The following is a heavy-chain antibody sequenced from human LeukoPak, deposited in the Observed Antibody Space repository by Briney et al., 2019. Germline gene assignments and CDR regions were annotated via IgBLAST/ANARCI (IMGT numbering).Heavy chain of an antibody. D-gene: IGHD6-13*01. Sequence: PGRSLRLSCAASGFTFSSYGMHWVRQAPGKGLEWVAVIWYDGSNKYYADSVKGRFTISRDNSKNTLYLQMNSLRAEDTAVYYCARDQAAGTYRDYYYGMDVWGQGTTVTVSS. CDR1: GFTFSSYG. J-gene: IGHJ6*02. CDR2: IWYDGSNK. CDR3: ARDQAAGTYRDYYYGMDV. V-gene: IGHV3-33*01.